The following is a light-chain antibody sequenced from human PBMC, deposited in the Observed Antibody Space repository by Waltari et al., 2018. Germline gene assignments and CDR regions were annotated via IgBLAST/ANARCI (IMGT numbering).Light chain of an antibody. CDR2: KAS. CDR3: QQYNNYPFT. J-gene: IGKJ3*01. V-gene: IGKV1-5*03. Sequence: DIQMTQSPSTLSASVGDRVTITCRASQSISSWLAWYQQKPGKAPKLLVYKASSLESGVRSRFSGSGSGTEFTLTISSLQPDDFATYYCQQYNNYPFTFGPGTKVDIK. CDR1: QSISSW.